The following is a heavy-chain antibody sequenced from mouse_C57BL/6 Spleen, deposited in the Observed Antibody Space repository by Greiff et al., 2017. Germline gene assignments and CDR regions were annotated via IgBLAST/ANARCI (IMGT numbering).Heavy chain of an antibody. V-gene: IGHV2-2*01. Sequence: QVQLQQSGPGLVQPSQSLSITCTVSGFSLTSYGVHWVRQSPGKGLEWLGVIWSGGSTDYNAAFISRLSISKDNSKSQVFFKMNSLQADDTAIYYCARTGGYDGYSYYYAMDYWGQGTSVTVSS. CDR2: IWSGGST. CDR1: GFSLTSYG. J-gene: IGHJ4*01. D-gene: IGHD2-3*01. CDR3: ARTGGYDGYSYYYAMDY.